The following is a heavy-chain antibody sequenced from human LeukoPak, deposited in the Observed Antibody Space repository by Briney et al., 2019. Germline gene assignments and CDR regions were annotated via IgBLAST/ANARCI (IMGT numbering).Heavy chain of an antibody. CDR2: IYYSGST. D-gene: IGHD5-18*01. J-gene: IGHJ4*02. V-gene: IGHV4-39*02. Sequence: SETLSLTCTVSGGSISSSSYYWGWIRQPPGKGLEWIGSIYYSGSTYYNPSLKSRVTISVDTSKNQFSLQLNSVTPEDTAVYYCARELQLWYDYWGQGTLVTVSS. CDR1: GGSISSSSYY. CDR3: ARELQLWYDY.